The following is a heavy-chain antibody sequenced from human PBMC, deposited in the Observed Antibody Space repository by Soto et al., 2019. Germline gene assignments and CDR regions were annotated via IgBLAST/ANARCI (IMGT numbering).Heavy chain of an antibody. CDR1: GGTFSNYP. V-gene: IGHV1-69*12. J-gene: IGHJ2*01. Sequence: QVQLVQSGAEVKKPGSSVKVSCKASGGTFSNYPISWVRQAPGQGLEWMGGIIPIFGTVNYAQKFQGRVTITADESTSTAYMELSSLRSEDTAVYYCAGGTHRWLQVWYFDLWGRGTLVTVSS. D-gene: IGHD5-12*01. CDR2: IIPIFGTV. CDR3: AGGTHRWLQVWYFDL.